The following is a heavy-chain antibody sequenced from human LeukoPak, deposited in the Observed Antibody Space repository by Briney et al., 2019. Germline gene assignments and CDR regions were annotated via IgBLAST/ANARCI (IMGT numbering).Heavy chain of an antibody. Sequence: GGSLRLSSAASRFSSSSSTIRWLCQAPGKGLEWVSSISPSGGGTYYADSVKGRFTISRDNSKNTLCLQMNSLRAEDTSIYYCTQTYHFVSWGQGTLVTVSS. CDR3: TQTYHFVS. V-gene: IGHV3-23*01. J-gene: IGHJ4*02. CDR1: RFSSSSST. CDR2: ISPSGGGT.